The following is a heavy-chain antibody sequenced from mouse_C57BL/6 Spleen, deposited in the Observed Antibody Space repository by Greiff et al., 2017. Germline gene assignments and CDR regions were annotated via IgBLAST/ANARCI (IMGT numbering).Heavy chain of an antibody. Sequence: QVQLQQPGAELVMPGASVKLSCKASGYTFTSYWMHWVKQSPGQGLEWIGEIDPSDSYTNYNQKFKGKSTLTVDKSSSTAYMQLSSLTSEDSAVYYCAAYYSNSFAYWGQGTLVTVSA. J-gene: IGHJ3*01. CDR3: AAYYSNSFAY. CDR2: IDPSDSYT. D-gene: IGHD2-5*01. CDR1: GYTFTSYW. V-gene: IGHV1-69*01.